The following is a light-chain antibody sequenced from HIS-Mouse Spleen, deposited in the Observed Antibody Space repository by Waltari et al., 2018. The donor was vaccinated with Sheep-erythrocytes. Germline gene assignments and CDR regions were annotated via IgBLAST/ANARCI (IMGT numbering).Light chain of an antibody. V-gene: IGKV1-33*01. CDR2: DAS. CDR3: QQYDNLLT. CDR1: QDISNY. J-gene: IGKJ4*01. Sequence: DIKVTQYASSLSSPVGVRVTITWQSSQDISNYLNWYQQKPGKATKLLINDASNLETGVPSRFSGSGSGTDFTFTISSLQPEDIATYYCQQYDNLLTFGGGTKVEIK.